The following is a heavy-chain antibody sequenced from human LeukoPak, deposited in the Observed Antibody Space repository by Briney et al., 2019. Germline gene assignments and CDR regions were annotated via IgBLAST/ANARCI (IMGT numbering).Heavy chain of an antibody. CDR3: ARHSEEGAFDI. CDR2: IYSGGST. V-gene: IGHV3-53*01. CDR1: GFTVSSNY. Sequence: PGGSLRLSCAASGFTVSSNYMSWVRQAPGKGLEWVSVIYSGGSTYYADSAKGRFTISRDNFKNTLYLQMNSLRAEDTAVYYCARHSEEGAFDIWGQGTMVTVSS. J-gene: IGHJ3*02. D-gene: IGHD1-14*01.